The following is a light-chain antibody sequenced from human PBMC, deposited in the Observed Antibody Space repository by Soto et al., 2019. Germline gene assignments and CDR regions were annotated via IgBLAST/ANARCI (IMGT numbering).Light chain of an antibody. CDR2: LGS. CDR1: QSLLHSSGHNY. V-gene: IGKV2-28*01. Sequence: DIVMTQSPLSLPVTPGEPASISCRSSQSLLHSSGHNYLDWYLQKPGQSPQLLIYLGSTRASGVPDRFSGSGSGTEFTLKISRVEAEDVGIYYCMKALQTPLTFGGGTKVEIK. CDR3: MKALQTPLT. J-gene: IGKJ4*01.